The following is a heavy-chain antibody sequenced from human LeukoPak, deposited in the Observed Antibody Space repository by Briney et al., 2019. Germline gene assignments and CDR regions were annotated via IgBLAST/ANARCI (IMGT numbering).Heavy chain of an antibody. CDR3: ARDRLYYYGMDV. J-gene: IGHJ6*02. V-gene: IGHV4-4*07. CDR2: IYTSGST. Sequence: SSETLSLTCAVYGGSFSGYYWSWIRQPAGKGLEWIGRIYTSGSTNYNPSLKSRVTMSVDTSKNQFSLKLSSVTAADTAVYYCARDRLYYYGMDVWGQGTTVTVSS. CDR1: GGSFSGYY.